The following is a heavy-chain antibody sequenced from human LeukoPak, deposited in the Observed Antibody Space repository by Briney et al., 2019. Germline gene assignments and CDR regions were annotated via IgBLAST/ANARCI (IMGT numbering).Heavy chain of an antibody. V-gene: IGHV1-69*05. CDR2: IIPIFGTA. Sequence: SVKVSCKASGDTFSRYAISWVRQAPGQGLEWMGGIIPIFGTANYAQKFQGRVTITTDESTSTAYMELSSLRSEDTTVYYCAMRYSGYDNPHQTDFDYWGQGTLVTVSS. CDR3: AMRYSGYDNPHQTDFDY. D-gene: IGHD5-12*01. CDR1: GDTFSRYA. J-gene: IGHJ4*02.